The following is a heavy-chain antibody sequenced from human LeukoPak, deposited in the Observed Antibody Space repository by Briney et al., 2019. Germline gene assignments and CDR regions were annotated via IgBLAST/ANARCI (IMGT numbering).Heavy chain of an antibody. CDR2: IRSKTNSYAT. J-gene: IGHJ4*02. Sequence: QPGGSLRLSCAASGFTFSGSAIHWVRQASGKGLEWVGRIRSKTNSYATAYAASVKGRFTITRDDSKNTAYLQMNSLKTEDTAVYYCTRIEYDSGWYFDYWGQGTLVAVSS. D-gene: IGHD6-19*01. V-gene: IGHV3-73*01. CDR1: GFTFSGSA. CDR3: TRIEYDSGWYFDY.